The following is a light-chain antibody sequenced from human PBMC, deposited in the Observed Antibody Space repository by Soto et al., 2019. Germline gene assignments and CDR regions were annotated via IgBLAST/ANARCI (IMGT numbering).Light chain of an antibody. Sequence: QSALTQPASVSGSPGQWITISCTGTRSDVGGYNSVSWYQQHPGKAPKLMIYEVSNRPSGVSNRFSGSKSGNTASLTISGLQAEDEADYYCSSYTTSSTLLYVFGTGTKLTVL. CDR2: EVS. V-gene: IGLV2-14*01. CDR3: SSYTTSSTLLYV. J-gene: IGLJ1*01. CDR1: RSDVGGYNS.